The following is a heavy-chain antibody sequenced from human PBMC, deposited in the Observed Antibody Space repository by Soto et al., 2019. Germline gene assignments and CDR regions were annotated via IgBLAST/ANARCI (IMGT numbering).Heavy chain of an antibody. J-gene: IGHJ4*02. Sequence: QVEECGGGLIQPGGSLRLSCAASGISVTTNYMTWVRQAPGKGLEWVSLIYDNGNTHYAGSVKGRFTISRDISKNTLYLQMDSLRAEDTAVYYCARNPFGVLGDAVVLWGQGTLVTVSS. D-gene: IGHD3-3*01. CDR1: GISVTTNY. V-gene: IGHV3-53*01. CDR3: ARNPFGVLGDAVVL. CDR2: IYDNGNT.